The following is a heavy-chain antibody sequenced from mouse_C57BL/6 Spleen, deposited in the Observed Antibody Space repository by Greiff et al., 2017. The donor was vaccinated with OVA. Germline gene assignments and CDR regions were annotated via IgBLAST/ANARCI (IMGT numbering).Heavy chain of an antibody. Sequence: QVQLQQSGAELVKPGASVKLSCKASGYTFTSYWMHWVKQRPGQGLEWIGMIHPNSGSTNYNEKFKSKATLTVDKSSSTAYMQLSSLTSEDSAVYYCARPYYGSSSAWFAYWGQGTLVTVSA. V-gene: IGHV1-64*01. CDR3: ARPYYGSSSAWFAY. J-gene: IGHJ3*01. CDR1: GYTFTSYW. D-gene: IGHD1-1*01. CDR2: IHPNSGST.